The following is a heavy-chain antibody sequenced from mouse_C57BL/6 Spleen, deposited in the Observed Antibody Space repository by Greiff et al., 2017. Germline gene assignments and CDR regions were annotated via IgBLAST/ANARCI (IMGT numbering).Heavy chain of an antibody. D-gene: IGHD2-12*01. V-gene: IGHV6-3*01. Sequence: EVQLVESGGGLVQPGGSMKLSCVASGFTFSNYWMNWVRQSPEKGLEWVAQIRLKSDNYATHYAESVKGRFTISRDDSKSSVYRQMNNLRAEDTGIYYCTGGATTGFAYWGQGTLVTVSA. CDR2: IRLKSDNYAT. J-gene: IGHJ3*01. CDR1: GFTFSNYW. CDR3: TGGATTGFAY.